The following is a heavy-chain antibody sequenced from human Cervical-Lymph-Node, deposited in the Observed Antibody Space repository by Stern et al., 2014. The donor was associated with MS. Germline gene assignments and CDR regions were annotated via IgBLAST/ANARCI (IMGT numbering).Heavy chain of an antibody. Sequence: VQLVQSGGGVVQPGRSLRVSCAASGFTFSTYAIHWVRQAPGKGLEWVAFMSSGGDNIYYAHSVKGRFTISRDNSENTLYLQMNSLRTEDTAVYYCAKDHYSPNSPFFDSWGQGALVTVSS. CDR2: MSSGGDNI. CDR1: GFTFSTYA. J-gene: IGHJ4*02. CDR3: AKDHYSPNSPFFDS. V-gene: IGHV3-30*18. D-gene: IGHD4-11*01.